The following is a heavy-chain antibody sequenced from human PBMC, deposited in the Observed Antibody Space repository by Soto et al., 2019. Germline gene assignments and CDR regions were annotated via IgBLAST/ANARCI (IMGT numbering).Heavy chain of an antibody. J-gene: IGHJ3*02. CDR3: ARVSSYYDSSGYYNDAFDI. V-gene: IGHV3-33*03. Sequence: GGSLRLSCAASGFTFSNYGMHWVRQAPGKGLEWVAVIWYDGSNKYYADSVKGRFTISRDDSKNTLYLQMNSLRAEDTAVYYCARVSSYYDSSGYYNDAFDIWGQGTMVTVSS. CDR1: GFTFSNYG. CDR2: IWYDGSNK. D-gene: IGHD3-22*01.